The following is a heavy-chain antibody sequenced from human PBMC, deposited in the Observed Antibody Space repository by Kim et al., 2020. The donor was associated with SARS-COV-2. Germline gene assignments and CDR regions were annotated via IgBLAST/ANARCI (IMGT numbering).Heavy chain of an antibody. CDR1: GFTFSSYA. Sequence: GGSLRLSCAASGFTFSSYAMSWVRQAPGKGLEWVSAISGRGGSTYYADSVKGRFTISRDNSKNTLYLQMNSLRAEDTAVYYCAKEEGVTIFGVVIKGYFDYGGQGTLVTVSS. J-gene: IGHJ4*02. CDR3: AKEEGVTIFGVVIKGYFDY. V-gene: IGHV3-23*01. CDR2: ISGRGGST. D-gene: IGHD3-3*01.